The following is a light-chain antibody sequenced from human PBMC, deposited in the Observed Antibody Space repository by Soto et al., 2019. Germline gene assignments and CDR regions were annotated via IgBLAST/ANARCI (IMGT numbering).Light chain of an antibody. Sequence: DIQMTQSPSSLSASVGDRVTITCQASQDISNYLNWYQQKPGKAPKLLIYDASNLETGVPSRFSGSVSGTDCTVNISSLQPEDISTYYCQQYDNLPPFTFGPVTKVDIK. J-gene: IGKJ3*01. CDR1: QDISNY. CDR2: DAS. CDR3: QQYDNLPPFT. V-gene: IGKV1-33*01.